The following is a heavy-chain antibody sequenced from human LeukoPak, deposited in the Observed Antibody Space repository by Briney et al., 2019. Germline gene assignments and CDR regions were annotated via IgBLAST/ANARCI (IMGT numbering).Heavy chain of an antibody. D-gene: IGHD3-22*01. Sequence: GGSLRLSCAASGFTFSSYAMSWVRQAPGKGLEWVSAISGSGGSTYYAGSVKGRFTISRDNSKNTLYLQMNSLRAEDTAVYYCARDAVWGYYDSSGYYPLDYWGQGTLVTVSS. CDR1: GFTFSSYA. CDR3: ARDAVWGYYDSSGYYPLDY. CDR2: ISGSGGST. V-gene: IGHV3-23*01. J-gene: IGHJ4*02.